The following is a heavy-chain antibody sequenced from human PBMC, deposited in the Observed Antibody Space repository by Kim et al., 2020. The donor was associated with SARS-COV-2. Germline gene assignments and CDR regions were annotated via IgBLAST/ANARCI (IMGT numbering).Heavy chain of an antibody. Sequence: SETLSLTCTVSGGSISSSSYYWGWIRQPPGKGLEWIGSIYYSGSTYYNPSLKSRVTISVDTSKNQFSLKLSSVTAADTAVYYCARSRITMVRGVIGYFDYWGQGTLVTVSS. CDR3: ARSRITMVRGVIGYFDY. CDR1: GGSISSSSYY. V-gene: IGHV4-39*01. J-gene: IGHJ4*02. D-gene: IGHD3-10*01. CDR2: IYYSGST.